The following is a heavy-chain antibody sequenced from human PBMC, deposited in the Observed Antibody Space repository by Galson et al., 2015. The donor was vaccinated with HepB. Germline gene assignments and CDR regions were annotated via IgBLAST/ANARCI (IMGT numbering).Heavy chain of an antibody. J-gene: IGHJ4*02. CDR1: GGSISSYY. CDR2: IYYSGST. D-gene: IGHD3-22*01. V-gene: IGHV4-59*08. CDR3: ARRSYDSSGYYYSFDY. Sequence: SETLSLTCTVSGGSISSYYWSWIRQPPGKGLEWIGYIYYSGSTNYNPSLKSRVTISVDTSKNQFSLKLSSVTAADTAVYYCARRSYDSSGYYYSFDYWGQGTLVTVSS.